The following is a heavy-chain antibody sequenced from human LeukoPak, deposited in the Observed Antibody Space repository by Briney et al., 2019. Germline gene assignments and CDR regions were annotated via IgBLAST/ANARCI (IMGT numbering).Heavy chain of an antibody. V-gene: IGHV4-31*03. CDR1: GGSISSSSYY. CDR3: ARVRDTAMVSFSYFDY. J-gene: IGHJ4*02. CDR2: IYYSGST. D-gene: IGHD5-18*01. Sequence: SETLSLTCTVSGGSISSSSYYWRWIRQHPGKGLEWIGYIYYSGSTYYNPSLKSRVTTSVDTSKNQFSLKLSSVTAADTAVHYCARVRDTAMVSFSYFDYWGQGTLVTVSS.